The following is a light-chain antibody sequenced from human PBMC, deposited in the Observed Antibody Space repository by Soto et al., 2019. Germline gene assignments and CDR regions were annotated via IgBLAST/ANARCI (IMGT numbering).Light chain of an antibody. Sequence: QSALTQPRSVSGSPGQSVTISCTGTSSDVGGYKYVSWYQQHPGKAPKLMIYDVSKRPSGIPDRFSGSKSGNTASLTISGLQAEDEADYYCCSYAGSYTYVFGTGTKLTVL. CDR3: CSYAGSYTYV. CDR2: DVS. J-gene: IGLJ1*01. CDR1: SSDVGGYKY. V-gene: IGLV2-11*01.